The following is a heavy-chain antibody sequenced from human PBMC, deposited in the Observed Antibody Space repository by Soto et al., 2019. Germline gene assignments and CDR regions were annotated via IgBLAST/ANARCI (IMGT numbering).Heavy chain of an antibody. Sequence: QVQLVQSGPEVKKPGASVKVSCKASNYAFTYNAINWVRQAPGHGLEWMGWIGPNSGSTNYAQDLQGRVTMSTDTATNTAYMEPRSLRSDDTAIYYGATSSPGGVGQYVDAFDLWGQGTLVTVSS. J-gene: IGHJ3*01. D-gene: IGHD3-16*01. CDR3: ATSSPGGVGQYVDAFDL. CDR2: IGPNSGST. CDR1: NYAFTYNA. V-gene: IGHV1-18*01.